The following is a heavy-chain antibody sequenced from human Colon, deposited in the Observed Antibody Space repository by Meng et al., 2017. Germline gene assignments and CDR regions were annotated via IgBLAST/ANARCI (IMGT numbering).Heavy chain of an antibody. Sequence: SMTVSFKASGYTFTNHYIHWMRQAPGQWLEWMGRIILSSGVTIYAQRFQDRITMNRDTSISTVFMELRSCRSDDTAVYYCARDGQKWDTDFWGQGTLVTVSS. J-gene: IGHJ4*03. CDR1: GYTFTNHY. CDR2: IILSSGVT. V-gene: IGHV1-2*06. CDR3: ARDGQKWDTDF. D-gene: IGHD1-26*01.